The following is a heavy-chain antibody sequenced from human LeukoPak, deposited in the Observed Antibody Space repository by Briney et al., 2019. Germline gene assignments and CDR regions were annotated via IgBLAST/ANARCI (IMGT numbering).Heavy chain of an antibody. J-gene: IGHJ5*02. V-gene: IGHV5-10-1*01. CDR1: GYSFTSHW. CDR2: IDPSDSYT. D-gene: IGHD2-2*02. Sequence: GESLKISCKGSGYSFTSHWISWVRQMPGKGLEWMGRIDPSDSYTNYSPSFQGHVTISADKSISTAYLQWSSLKASDTAMYYCARAGSTSCYKCWFDPWGQGTLVTVSS. CDR3: ARAGSTSCYKCWFDP.